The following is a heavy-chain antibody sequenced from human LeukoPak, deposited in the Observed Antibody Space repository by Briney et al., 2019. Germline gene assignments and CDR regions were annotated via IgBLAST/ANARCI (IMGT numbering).Heavy chain of an antibody. CDR1: GFTFSSYG. J-gene: IGHJ4*02. CDR3: AKVLVRGVIWEPFNY. D-gene: IGHD3-10*01. Sequence: GGSLRLSCAASGFTFSSYGMSWVRQAPGKGLEWVSAISGSGGSTYYADSVKGRFTISRDNSKNTLYLQMNSLRAEDTAVYYCAKVLVRGVIWEPFNYWGQGTLVTVSS. CDR2: ISGSGGST. V-gene: IGHV3-23*01.